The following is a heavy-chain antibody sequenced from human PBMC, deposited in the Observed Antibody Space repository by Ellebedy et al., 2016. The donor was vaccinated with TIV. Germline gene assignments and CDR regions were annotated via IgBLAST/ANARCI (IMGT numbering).Heavy chain of an antibody. Sequence: SETLSLTCTVSGGSISSSSYYWGWIRQPPGKGLEWIGSIYYSGSTYYNPSLKSRVTISVDTSKNQFSLKLSSVTAADTAVYYCARVVVADYWYFDLWGRGTLVTVSS. D-gene: IGHD2-15*01. V-gene: IGHV4-39*01. J-gene: IGHJ2*01. CDR3: ARVVVADYWYFDL. CDR1: GGSISSSSYY. CDR2: IYYSGST.